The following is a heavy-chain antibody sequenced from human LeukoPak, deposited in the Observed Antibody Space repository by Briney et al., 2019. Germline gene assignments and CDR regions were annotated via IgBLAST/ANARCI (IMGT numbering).Heavy chain of an antibody. CDR2: INHSGST. CDR3: ARLGVRVVPAAVFDY. CDR1: GGSFSGYY. J-gene: IGHJ4*02. Sequence: SETLSLTCAVYGGSFSGYYWSWIRQPPGKGLEWIGEINHSGSTNYNPSLTSRVTISVETSKNQFSLKLSSVTAADTAVYYCARLGVRVVPAAVFDYWGQGTLVTVSS. D-gene: IGHD2-2*01. V-gene: IGHV4-34*01.